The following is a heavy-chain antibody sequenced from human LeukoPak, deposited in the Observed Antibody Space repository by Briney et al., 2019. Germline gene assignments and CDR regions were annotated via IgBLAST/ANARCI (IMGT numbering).Heavy chain of an antibody. J-gene: IGHJ6*02. CDR3: ARFLGSYSGWYLWYYYGMDV. CDR1: GYTFTSYA. CDR2: INTNTGKP. Sequence: ASVKVSCKASGYTFTSYAVNWVRQAPGQGLEWMGWINTNTGKPTYAQGFTGRFVFSLDTSVTTAYMQINSLKAEDTAVYYCARFLGSYSGWYLWYYYGMDVWGQGTTVTVSS. D-gene: IGHD6-19*01. V-gene: IGHV7-4-1*02.